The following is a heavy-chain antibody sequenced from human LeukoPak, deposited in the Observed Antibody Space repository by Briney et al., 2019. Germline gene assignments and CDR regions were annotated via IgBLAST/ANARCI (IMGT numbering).Heavy chain of an antibody. J-gene: IGHJ5*02. CDR3: TRDPAEDYGDYVDP. Sequence: GRSLRLSCTASGFTFGDYAMIWVPQAPGKGREGVGFIRSKAYGGTTEYAASVKGRFTISRDDSKSIAYLQMNSLKTEDTAVYYCTRDPAEDYGDYVDPWGQGTLVTVSS. CDR2: IRSKAYGGTT. CDR1: GFTFGDYA. D-gene: IGHD4-17*01. V-gene: IGHV3-49*04.